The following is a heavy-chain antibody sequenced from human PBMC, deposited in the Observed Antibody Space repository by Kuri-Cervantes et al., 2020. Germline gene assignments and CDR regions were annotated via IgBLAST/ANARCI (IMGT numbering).Heavy chain of an antibody. J-gene: IGHJ3*02. CDR3: ARVVDTATNAFDI. CDR1: GGTFSNYA. Sequence: SVKVSCKASGGTFSNYAVTWVRQAPGQGLEWMGGIVPIFGIPNYAQKFQGRVTITTDESTSTAYMELSSLRSEDTAVYYCARVVDTATNAFDIWGQGTMVTVSS. V-gene: IGHV1-69*05. CDR2: IVPIFGIP. D-gene: IGHD5-18*01.